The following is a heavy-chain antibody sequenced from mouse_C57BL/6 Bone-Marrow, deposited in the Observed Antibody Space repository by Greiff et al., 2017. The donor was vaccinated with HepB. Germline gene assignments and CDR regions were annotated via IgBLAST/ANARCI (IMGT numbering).Heavy chain of an antibody. Sequence: VQLQQSGPVLVKPGASVKMSCKASGYTFTDYYMNWVKQSHGKSLEWIGVINPYNGGTSYNQKFKGKATLTVDKSSSTAYMELNSLTSEDSAVYYCASYYGSSRYWYFDVWGTGTTVTVSS. CDR1: GYTFTDYY. CDR3: ASYYGSSRYWYFDV. V-gene: IGHV1-19*01. D-gene: IGHD1-1*01. CDR2: INPYNGGT. J-gene: IGHJ1*03.